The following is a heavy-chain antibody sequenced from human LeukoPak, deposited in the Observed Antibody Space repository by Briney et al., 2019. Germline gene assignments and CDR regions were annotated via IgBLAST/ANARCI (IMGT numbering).Heavy chain of an antibody. Sequence: GGSLRLSCAASGFTFSSYSMNCVRHAPGKGLEWGSYISSSSSTIYYADSVKGRFTITIDNSKNYLHLKMNSLRAADTAVYYCARPYYDILTGYQNSFDPWGQGTLVTVSS. CDR1: GFTFSSYS. D-gene: IGHD3-9*01. V-gene: IGHV3-48*01. J-gene: IGHJ5*02. CDR2: ISSSSSTI. CDR3: ARPYYDILTGYQNSFDP.